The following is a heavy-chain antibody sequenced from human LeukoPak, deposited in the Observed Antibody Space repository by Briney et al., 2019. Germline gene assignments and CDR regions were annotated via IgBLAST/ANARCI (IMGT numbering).Heavy chain of an antibody. CDR2: MYYGEKT. CDR1: GGSITRSDYY. D-gene: IGHD3-10*01. J-gene: IGHJ4*02. Sequence: PSETLTLTCTVSGGSITRSDYYWGWLRQPPGKGPEWIGSMYYGEKTYYNPSLKSRVTISVDTSRNQFSLRLNSVTAADTAVYYCARAPYGSGSYHYWGQGTLVTVSS. V-gene: IGHV4-39*01. CDR3: ARAPYGSGSYHY.